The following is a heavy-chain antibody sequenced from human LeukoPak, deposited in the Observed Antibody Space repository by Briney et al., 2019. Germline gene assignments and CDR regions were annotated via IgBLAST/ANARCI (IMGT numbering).Heavy chain of an antibody. CDR2: INPNSGGT. CDR3: ARVGIAAPYFDY. D-gene: IGHD6-13*01. Sequence: ASVKVSCKASGYTFTGYYMHWVRQAPGQGLEWMGWINPNSGGTNYAQKFQGRVTMTRDTSTSTAYMELSRLRSDDTAVYYCARVGIAAPYFDYWGQGTLVTVSS. J-gene: IGHJ4*02. V-gene: IGHV1-2*02. CDR1: GYTFTGYY.